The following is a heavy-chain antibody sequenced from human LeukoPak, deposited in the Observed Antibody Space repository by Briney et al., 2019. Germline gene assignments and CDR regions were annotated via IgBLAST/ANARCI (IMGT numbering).Heavy chain of an antibody. CDR3: AREDCSGGSCLFDY. CDR1: GLIFSTYA. V-gene: IGHV3-23*01. J-gene: IGHJ4*02. Sequence: GGSLRLSCAASGLIFSTYAMSWVRQAPGKGLESVSGLSGSGGSTYSADSVKGRFTISRDNSRNTLYLQMNSLRAEDTAVYYCAREDCSGGSCLFDYWGQGTLVTVSS. D-gene: IGHD2-15*01. CDR2: LSGSGGST.